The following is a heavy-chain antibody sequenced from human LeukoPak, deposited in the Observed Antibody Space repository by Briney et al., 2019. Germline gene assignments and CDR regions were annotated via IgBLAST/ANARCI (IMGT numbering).Heavy chain of an antibody. J-gene: IGHJ5*02. Sequence: PSETPSLTCAVYGGSSSGYYWSWIRQPPGGGLEWIGEMNHSGSTNYNPSLKSRVTISVDTSKNRFSLKLSSVSAADTGVYYCARVDGDYFGWFDPWGQGTLVTVSS. D-gene: IGHD4-17*01. CDR3: ARVDGDYFGWFDP. CDR2: MNHSGST. V-gene: IGHV4-34*01. CDR1: GGSSSGYY.